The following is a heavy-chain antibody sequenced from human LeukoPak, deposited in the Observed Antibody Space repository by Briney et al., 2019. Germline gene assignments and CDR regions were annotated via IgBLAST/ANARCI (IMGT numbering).Heavy chain of an antibody. V-gene: IGHV3-23*01. Sequence: QPGGSLRLSCAASGFTFDDYAMHWVRQAPGKGLEWVSAISGSGGSTYYADSVKGRFTISRDNAKNSLYLQMNSLRAEDTAVYYCARVYYYDSIFFDYWGQGTLVTVSS. CDR1: GFTFDDYA. J-gene: IGHJ4*02. D-gene: IGHD3-22*01. CDR2: ISGSGGST. CDR3: ARVYYYDSIFFDY.